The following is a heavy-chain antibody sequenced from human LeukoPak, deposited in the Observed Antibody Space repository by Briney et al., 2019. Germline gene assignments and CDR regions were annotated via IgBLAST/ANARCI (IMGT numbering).Heavy chain of an antibody. Sequence: GGSLRLSCAASGFTFSSYDMHWVRQATGKGLEWVSAIGTAGDTYYPGSVKGRFTISRENAKNSLYLQMNSLRAGDTAVYYCARGAPSTVVGAEYYFDYWGQGTLVTVSS. CDR1: GFTFSSYD. CDR3: ARGAPSTVVGAEYYFDY. V-gene: IGHV3-13*01. J-gene: IGHJ4*02. D-gene: IGHD1-26*01. CDR2: IGTAGDT.